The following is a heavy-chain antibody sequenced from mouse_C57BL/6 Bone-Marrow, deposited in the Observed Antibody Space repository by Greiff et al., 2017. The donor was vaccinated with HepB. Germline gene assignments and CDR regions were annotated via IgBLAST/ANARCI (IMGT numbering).Heavy chain of an antibody. CDR3: ARASNFYFDY. CDR1: GFNIKDYY. D-gene: IGHD2-5*01. J-gene: IGHJ2*01. V-gene: IGHV14-2*01. Sequence: VHVKQSGAELVKPGASVKLSCTASGFNIKDYYMHWVKQRTEQGLEWIGRIDPEDGETKYAPKFQGNATITADTSSNTAYLKLSSLTSEDTAVYYCARASNFYFDYWGQGTTLTVSS. CDR2: IDPEDGET.